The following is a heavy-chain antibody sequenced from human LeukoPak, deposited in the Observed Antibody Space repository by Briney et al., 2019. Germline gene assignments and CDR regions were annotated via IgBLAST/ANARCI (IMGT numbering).Heavy chain of an antibody. D-gene: IGHD2-2*01. V-gene: IGHV4-59*01. J-gene: IGHJ5*02. Sequence: SETLSLTCTVSGGSISSYYWSWIRQPPGKGLEWIGYIYYSGSTNYNPSLKSRVTISVDTSKNQFSLKLSSVTAADTAVYYCAGDRGYCSSTSCYWFDPWGQGTLVTVSS. CDR3: AGDRGYCSSTSCYWFDP. CDR1: GGSISSYY. CDR2: IYYSGST.